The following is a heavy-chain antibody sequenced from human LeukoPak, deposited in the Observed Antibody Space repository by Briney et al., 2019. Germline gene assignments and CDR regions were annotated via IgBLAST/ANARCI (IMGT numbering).Heavy chain of an antibody. CDR1: GFTVSSNY. CDR3: ARGWAMVRGVIDY. J-gene: IGHJ4*02. V-gene: IGHV3-53*01. Sequence: GGSLRLSCAASGFTVSSNYMSWVRQAPGKGLEWVSVIYSGGSTYYADSVKGRFTIPRDNSKNTLYLQMNSLRAEDTAVYYCARGWAMVRGVIDYWGEGNLVTVSS. D-gene: IGHD3-10*01. CDR2: IYSGGST.